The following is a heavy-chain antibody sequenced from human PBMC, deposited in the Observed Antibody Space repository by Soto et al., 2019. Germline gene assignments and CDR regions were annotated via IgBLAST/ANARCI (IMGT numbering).Heavy chain of an antibody. CDR1: GYSFTSYW. CDR2: IYPGDSDT. V-gene: IGHV5-51*01. J-gene: IGHJ6*02. Sequence: LGESLKISCKGSGYSFTSYWIGWVRQMPGKGLEWMGIIYPGDSDTRYSPSFQGQVTISADKSISTAYLQWSGLKASDTAMYYCARILVRDGYNYGMEVWGQGTTVTVS. CDR3: ARILVRDGYNYGMEV. D-gene: IGHD3-22*01.